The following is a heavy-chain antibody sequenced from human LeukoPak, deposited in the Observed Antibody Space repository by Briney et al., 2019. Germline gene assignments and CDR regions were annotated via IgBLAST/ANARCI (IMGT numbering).Heavy chain of an antibody. J-gene: IGHJ3*02. Sequence: PGGSLRLSCAASGFTFDDYAMHWVQQAPGKGLEWVSGISWNSGSIGYADSVKGRFTISRDNAKNSLYLQMNSLRAEDMALYYCAKAGYQLLDDAFDIWGQGTMVTVSS. CDR3: AKAGYQLLDDAFDI. V-gene: IGHV3-9*03. CDR2: ISWNSGSI. CDR1: GFTFDDYA. D-gene: IGHD2-2*01.